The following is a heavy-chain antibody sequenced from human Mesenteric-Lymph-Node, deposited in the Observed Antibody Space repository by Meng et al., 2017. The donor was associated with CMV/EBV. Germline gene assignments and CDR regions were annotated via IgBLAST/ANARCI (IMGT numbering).Heavy chain of an antibody. J-gene: IGHJ4*02. Sequence: SETLSLTCTVSGGSISSSSYYWGWIRQPPGKGLEWIGSIYYSGSTYYNPSLKSRVTISVDTSKNQFSLKLSSVTAADTAVYYCAKGHNGDNEPIDFDYWGQGTLVTVSS. CDR1: GGSISSSSYY. V-gene: IGHV4-39*07. CDR2: IYYSGST. D-gene: IGHD4-17*01. CDR3: AKGHNGDNEPIDFDY.